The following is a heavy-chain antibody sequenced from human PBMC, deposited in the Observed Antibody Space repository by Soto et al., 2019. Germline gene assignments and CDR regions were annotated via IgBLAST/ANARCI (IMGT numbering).Heavy chain of an antibody. D-gene: IGHD2-2*01. CDR1: GGTFSSYT. V-gene: IGHV1-69*04. J-gene: IGHJ6*02. CDR3: ARDNGYQLLWV. Sequence: GASVKVSCKASGGTFSSYTISWVRQAPGQGLEWMGRIIPILGIANYAQKFQGRVTITGDKSASTAYLELSSLRPEDTAVYYCARDNGYQLLWVWGLGTTVTVSS. CDR2: IIPILGIA.